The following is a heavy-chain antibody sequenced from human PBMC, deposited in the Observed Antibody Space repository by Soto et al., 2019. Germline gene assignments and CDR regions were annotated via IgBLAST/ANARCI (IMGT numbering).Heavy chain of an antibody. CDR3: AREARDLCSGGSCYRGPFDY. Sequence: GGSLRLSCAASGFTFSSYEMNWVRQAPGKGLEWVSYISSSGSTIYYADSVKGRFTISRDNAKNSLYLQMNSLRAEDTAVYYCAREARDLCSGGSCYRGPFDYWGQGTLVTVSS. CDR1: GFTFSSYE. D-gene: IGHD2-15*01. CDR2: ISSSGSTI. V-gene: IGHV3-48*03. J-gene: IGHJ4*02.